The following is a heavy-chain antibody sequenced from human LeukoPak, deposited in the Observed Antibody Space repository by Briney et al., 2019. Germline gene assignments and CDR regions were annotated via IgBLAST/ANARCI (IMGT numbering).Heavy chain of an antibody. J-gene: IGHJ5*02. CDR1: GGTFSSYA. Sequence: ASVKVSCKASGGTFSSYAISWVRQAPGQGLEWMGWINPNSGGTNYAQKFQGRVTMTRDTSISTAYMELSRLRSDDTAVYYCARARKLLPSSPWGQGTLVTVSS. V-gene: IGHV1-2*02. CDR2: INPNSGGT. D-gene: IGHD2-15*01. CDR3: ARARKLLPSSP.